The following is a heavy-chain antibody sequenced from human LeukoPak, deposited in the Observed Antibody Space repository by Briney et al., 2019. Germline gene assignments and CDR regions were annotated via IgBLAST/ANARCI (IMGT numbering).Heavy chain of an antibody. CDR3: ARGRSAAR. Sequence: GGSLRLSCAASGFTFDDYGMSWVRQAPGKGLEWVATIKQDGSEKDYVDSVKGRFIISRDNAMNSLNLQMNSLRAEDTAVYFCARGRSAARWGQGTLVTVSS. CDR1: GFTFDDYG. CDR2: IKQDGSEK. J-gene: IGHJ4*02. V-gene: IGHV3-7*01.